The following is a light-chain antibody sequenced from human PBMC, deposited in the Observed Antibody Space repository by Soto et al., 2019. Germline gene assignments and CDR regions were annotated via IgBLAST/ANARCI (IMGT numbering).Light chain of an antibody. CDR3: QHRNNRPFS. J-gene: IGKJ3*01. Sequence: DIVLTQSPATLSLSPGERATLSCRASQSVNNYLAWYQQRPGQAPRLLIYDASNRATGIPARFSGSGSGTDFTLTISSLEPEDFAVYYCQHRNNRPFSFGPGTKVDIK. CDR2: DAS. V-gene: IGKV3-11*01. CDR1: QSVNNY.